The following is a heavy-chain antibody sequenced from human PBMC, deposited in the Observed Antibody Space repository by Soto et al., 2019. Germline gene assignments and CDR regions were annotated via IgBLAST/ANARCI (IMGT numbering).Heavy chain of an antibody. J-gene: IGHJ6*02. Sequence: PSETLSLTCTVSGGSISSSSYYWGWLRQPPGKGLEWIGSIYYSGSTYYNPSLKSRVTISVDTSKNQFSLKLSSVTAADTAVYYCARLDSGSNYYYYYGMDVWGQGTTVTVSS. D-gene: IGHD1-26*01. CDR3: ARLDSGSNYYYYYGMDV. CDR2: IYYSGST. CDR1: GGSISSSSYY. V-gene: IGHV4-39*01.